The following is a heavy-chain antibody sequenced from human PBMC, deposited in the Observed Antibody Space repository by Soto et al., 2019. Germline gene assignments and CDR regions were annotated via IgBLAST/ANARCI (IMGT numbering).Heavy chain of an antibody. J-gene: IGHJ6*02. CDR3: ARIGSIVLVPAAYYYYYYGMDV. CDR1: GGSISSSSYY. Sequence: SETLSLTCTVSGGSISSSSYYWGWIRQPPGKGLEWIGSIYYSGSTYYNPSLKSRVTISVDTSKNQFSLKLSSVTAADTAVYYCARIGSIVLVPAAYYYYYYGMDVWGQGTTVTVSS. D-gene: IGHD2-2*01. CDR2: IYYSGST. V-gene: IGHV4-39*01.